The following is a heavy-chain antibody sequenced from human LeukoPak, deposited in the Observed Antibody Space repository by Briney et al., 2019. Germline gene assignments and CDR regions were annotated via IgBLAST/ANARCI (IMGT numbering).Heavy chain of an antibody. CDR3: ARDPDYGDFPFGAFDI. Sequence: SGPALVKPTQTLTLTCTFSGFSLSTSGMRVSWIRQPPGKALEWLARIDWDDDKFYSTSLKTRLTISKDTSKNQVVLTMTNMDPVDTATYHCARDPDYGDFPFGAFDIWGQGTMVTVSS. CDR1: GFSLSTSGMR. J-gene: IGHJ3*02. V-gene: IGHV2-70*04. D-gene: IGHD4-17*01. CDR2: IDWDDDK.